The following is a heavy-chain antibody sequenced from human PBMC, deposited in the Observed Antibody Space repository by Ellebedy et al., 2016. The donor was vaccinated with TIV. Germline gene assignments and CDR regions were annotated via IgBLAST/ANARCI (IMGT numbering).Heavy chain of an antibody. Sequence: MPSETLSLTCTVSGDSISRGGYFRTWVRQHPGQGLEWIGNIFNSESTYYNPSLKSRVTISLDTTKNQFTLKVRSVTAADTAVYYCAREGYYGDYSLEPWGQGTLVTVSS. CDR1: GDSISRGGYF. CDR2: IFNSEST. V-gene: IGHV4-31*03. D-gene: IGHD4-17*01. J-gene: IGHJ5*02. CDR3: AREGYYGDYSLEP.